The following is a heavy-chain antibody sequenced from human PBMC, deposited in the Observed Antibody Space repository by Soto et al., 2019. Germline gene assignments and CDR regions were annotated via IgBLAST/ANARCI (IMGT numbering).Heavy chain of an antibody. D-gene: IGHD6-13*01. CDR1: GGSFSGYY. Sequence: SETLSLTCAVYGGSFSGYYWSLIRQPPGKGLEWIGEINHSGSTNYNPSLKSRVTISVDTSKNQFSLKLSSVTAADTAVYYCARGSRFGAAAGTRGDYWGQGTMVTVS. J-gene: IGHJ4*02. V-gene: IGHV4-34*01. CDR3: ARGSRFGAAAGTRGDY. CDR2: INHSGST.